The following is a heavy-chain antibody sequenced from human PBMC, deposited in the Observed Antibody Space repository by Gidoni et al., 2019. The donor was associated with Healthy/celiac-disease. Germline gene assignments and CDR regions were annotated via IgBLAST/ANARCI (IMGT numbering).Heavy chain of an antibody. CDR1: GFTFADYA. Sequence: EVQLVESGGGLVQPGRSLRLSCAASGFTFADYAMHWVRQAPGKGLEWVSGISWNSGSIGYADSVKGRFTISRDNAKNSLYLQMNSLRAEDTALYYCAKDIGGTTYYYYYGMDVWGQGTTVTVSS. J-gene: IGHJ6*02. CDR3: AKDIGGTTYYYYYGMDV. V-gene: IGHV3-9*01. D-gene: IGHD1-7*01. CDR2: ISWNSGSI.